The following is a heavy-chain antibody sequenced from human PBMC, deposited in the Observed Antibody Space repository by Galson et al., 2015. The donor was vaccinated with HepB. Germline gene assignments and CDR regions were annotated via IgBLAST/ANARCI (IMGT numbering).Heavy chain of an antibody. CDR3: ARDRRPRAWTAAYYFDY. CDR1: GGTFSSYA. J-gene: IGHJ4*02. Sequence: SVKVSCKASGGTFSSYAISWVRQAPGQGLEWMGGIIPIFGIANYAQKFQGRVTITADESTSTAYMELSSLRSEDTAVDYCARDRRPRAWTAAYYFDYWGQGTLVTVSP. D-gene: IGHD2-15*01. V-gene: IGHV1-69*13. CDR2: IIPIFGIA.